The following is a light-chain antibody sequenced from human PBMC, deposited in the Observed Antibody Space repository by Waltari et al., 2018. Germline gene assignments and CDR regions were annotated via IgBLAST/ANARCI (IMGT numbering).Light chain of an antibody. V-gene: IGKV3-20*01. Sequence: IVITQSPGTLSFSRGERATLSCTASQSVSRSLAWYQQKPGQAPRLLIYGASTRAAGVPDRFSGSGSGTDFSLTISSMETGDFEVYYCQHYVRLPVTFGQGTKVEIK. J-gene: IGKJ1*01. CDR3: QHYVRLPVT. CDR2: GAS. CDR1: QSVSRS.